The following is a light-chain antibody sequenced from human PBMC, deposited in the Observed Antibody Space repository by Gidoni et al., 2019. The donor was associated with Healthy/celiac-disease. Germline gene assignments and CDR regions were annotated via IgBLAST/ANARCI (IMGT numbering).Light chain of an antibody. Sequence: QSVLTQPPSVSAAPGQKVTISCSGSSSNIGNNYVSCYQQLPGTAPKLLIYDNNKRPSGIPDRFSGSKSGTSATLGITGLQTGDEADYYCGTWDSSLSAGQFGGGTKLTVL. CDR3: GTWDSSLSAGQ. V-gene: IGLV1-51*01. CDR1: SSNIGNNY. J-gene: IGLJ3*02. CDR2: DNN.